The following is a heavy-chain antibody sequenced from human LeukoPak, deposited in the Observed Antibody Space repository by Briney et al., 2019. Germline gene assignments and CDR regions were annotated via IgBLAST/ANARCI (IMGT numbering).Heavy chain of an antibody. Sequence: SQTLSLTCSVSGASISSGTYYWSWIRQPPGKGLEWIGYIYHSGSTYYNPSLKSRVTISVDRSKNQFSLKLSSVTAADTAVYYCARVGYCSSTSCPFDYWGQGTLVTVSS. J-gene: IGHJ4*02. CDR1: GASISSGTYY. D-gene: IGHD2-2*01. V-gene: IGHV4-30-2*01. CDR2: IYHSGST. CDR3: ARVGYCSSTSCPFDY.